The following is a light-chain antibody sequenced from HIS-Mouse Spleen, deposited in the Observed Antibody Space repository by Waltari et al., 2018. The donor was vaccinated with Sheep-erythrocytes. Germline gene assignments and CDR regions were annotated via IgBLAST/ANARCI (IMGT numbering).Light chain of an antibody. J-gene: IGLJ1*01. CDR2: DVS. Sequence: QSALTQPRSVSGSPGQSVTISCTGTSSDVGCYNYFSWYQQHPGKAPKLMIYDVSKRPSGVPDRFSGSKSGNTASLTISGLQAEDEADYYCCSYAGSYNHVFATGTKVTVL. CDR1: SSDVGCYNY. CDR3: CSYAGSYNHV. V-gene: IGLV2-11*01.